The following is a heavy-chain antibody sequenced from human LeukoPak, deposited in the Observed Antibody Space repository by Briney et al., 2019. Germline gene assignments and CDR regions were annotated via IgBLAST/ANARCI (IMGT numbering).Heavy chain of an antibody. J-gene: IGHJ4*02. CDR3: ARDGAGDNYVSYFDY. CDR2: IYYSGST. V-gene: IGHV4-39*07. Sequence: SETLSLTCTVSGGSISSSSYYWGWIRQLPGKGLEWIGSIYYSGSTYYNPSLKSRVTISVDTSKNQFSLKLSSVTAADTAVYYCARDGAGDNYVSYFDYWGQGTLVTVSS. CDR1: GGSISSSSYY. D-gene: IGHD3-16*01.